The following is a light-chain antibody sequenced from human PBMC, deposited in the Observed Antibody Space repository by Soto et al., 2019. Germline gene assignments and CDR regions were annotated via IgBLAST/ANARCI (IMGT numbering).Light chain of an antibody. V-gene: IGKV1-12*01. Sequence: IQITHSLSPLSASVGVRVPIAFLSGGDTKYWLAWYQQKAGRAQKLLIYGASTLASGVPSRFSGSGSGTDFTLTISGVQPEDFATYYCQQANSFPFTFGQGTRLEIK. J-gene: IGKJ5*01. CDR1: GDTKYW. CDR2: GAS. CDR3: QQANSFPFT.